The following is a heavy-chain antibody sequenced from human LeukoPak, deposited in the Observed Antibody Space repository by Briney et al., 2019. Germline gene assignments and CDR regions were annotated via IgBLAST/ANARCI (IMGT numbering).Heavy chain of an antibody. CDR3: TRVAATGDY. CDR2: IRSKANSYAT. V-gene: IGHV3-73*01. Sequence: GGSLRLSCAASGFTFSGSAMHWVRQASGKGLEWVGRIRSKANSYATAYAASVKGRFTISRDDSKNTAYLQMNSLKTEDTAVYYCTRVAATGDYWGQGTLVTVSS. CDR1: GFTFSGSA. J-gene: IGHJ4*02. D-gene: IGHD1-26*01.